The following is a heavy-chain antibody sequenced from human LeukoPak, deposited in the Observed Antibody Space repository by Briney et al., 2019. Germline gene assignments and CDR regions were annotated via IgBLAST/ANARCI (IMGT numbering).Heavy chain of an antibody. D-gene: IGHD3-10*01. J-gene: IGHJ4*02. CDR2: INHSGST. CDR1: GGSFSGYY. V-gene: IGHV4-34*01. Sequence: SETLSLTCAVYGGSFSGYYWSWIRQPPGKGLEWIGEINHSGSTNYNPSLKSRVTISVDTSKNQFSLKLSSVTAADTAVYYCASVRMTMIRGVISFFDYWGQGTLVTVSS. CDR3: ASVRMTMIRGVISFFDY.